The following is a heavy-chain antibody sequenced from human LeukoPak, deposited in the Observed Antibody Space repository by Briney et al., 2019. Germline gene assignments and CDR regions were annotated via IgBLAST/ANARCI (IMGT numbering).Heavy chain of an antibody. CDR2: IIPIFGTA. CDR3: ARSPRPHDSSGYYPNYYYYYYMDV. Sequence: ASVKVSCKASGYTFTSYGISWVRQAPGQGLEWMGGIIPIFGTANYAQKFQGRVTITTDESTSTAYMELSSLRSEDTAVYYCARSPRPHDSSGYYPNYYYYYYMDVWGKGTTVTVSS. J-gene: IGHJ6*03. CDR1: GYTFTSYG. D-gene: IGHD3-22*01. V-gene: IGHV1-69*05.